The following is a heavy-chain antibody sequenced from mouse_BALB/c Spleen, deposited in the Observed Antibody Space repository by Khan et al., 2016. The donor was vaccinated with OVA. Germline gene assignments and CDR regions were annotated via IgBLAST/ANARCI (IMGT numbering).Heavy chain of an antibody. Sequence: VQLQQSGPELVKPGASVKISCKASGYSFTGYFMNWVMQSHGKSLEWIGRINPHIGETFYNQKFKGKATLTVDESSSTAHMELRSLASEDSAVYYCARIYRSYFDYWGQGTTLTVSS. V-gene: IGHV1-20*02. CDR1: GYSFTGYF. CDR2: INPHIGET. J-gene: IGHJ2*01. D-gene: IGHD1-1*01. CDR3: ARIYRSYFDY.